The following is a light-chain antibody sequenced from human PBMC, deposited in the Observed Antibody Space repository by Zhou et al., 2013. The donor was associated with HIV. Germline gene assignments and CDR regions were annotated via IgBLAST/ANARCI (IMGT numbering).Light chain of an antibody. V-gene: IGKV1-39*01. Sequence: DIQMTQSPSSLSASVGDRVTITCRASQSIDRYLNWYQQQPGKAPKLLIYAASSLQSGVPSRFSGSGSGTDFTLTISSLQPEDFATYYCQQSYSTPPTWTFGQGTKVEIK. CDR3: QQSYSTPPTWT. CDR1: QSIDRY. J-gene: IGKJ1*01. CDR2: AAS.